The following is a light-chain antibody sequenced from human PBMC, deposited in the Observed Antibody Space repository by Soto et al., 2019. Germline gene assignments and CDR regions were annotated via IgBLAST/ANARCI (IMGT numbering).Light chain of an antibody. CDR3: CSYAGSSTYVV. J-gene: IGLJ2*01. CDR1: SSDVGSYNL. CDR2: EGS. Sequence: QSAVTQPASVSGSPGQSITISCTGNSSDVGSYNLVSWYQQHPGKAPKLMIYEGSKRPSGVFNRFSGSKSGNTASLTISGLQAEDEANYYCCSYAGSSTYVVFGGGTKLTVL. V-gene: IGLV2-23*01.